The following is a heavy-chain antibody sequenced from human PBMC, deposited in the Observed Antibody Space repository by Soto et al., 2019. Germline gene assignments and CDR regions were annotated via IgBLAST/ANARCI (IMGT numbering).Heavy chain of an antibody. J-gene: IGHJ4*02. V-gene: IGHV3-23*01. CDR3: AKLGCSSTSCYCNY. D-gene: IGHD2-2*01. CDR1: GFTFSSYA. CDR2: ISGSGGST. Sequence: EVQLLESGGGLVQPGGSLRLSCAASGFTFSSYAMSWVRQAPGKGLEWVSAISGSGGSTYYADSVKGRFTISRDKSKNTLYLQMNSLRAEDTAVYYCAKLGCSSTSCYCNYWGQGTRVTVSS.